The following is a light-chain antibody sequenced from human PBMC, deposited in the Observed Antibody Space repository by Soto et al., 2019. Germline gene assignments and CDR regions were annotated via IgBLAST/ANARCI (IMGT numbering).Light chain of an antibody. CDR2: DVS. V-gene: IGLV2-14*01. CDR3: SSYTSSNTWV. J-gene: IGLJ2*01. Sequence: QSVLTQSASVSGSPGQSITISCTGTSSDVGGYNYVSWYQQHPGKAPKLMIYDVSNRPSGVSNRFSGSKSGNTASLTISGLQAEDEADYYCSSYTSSNTWVFGGGTKLTVL. CDR1: SSDVGGYNY.